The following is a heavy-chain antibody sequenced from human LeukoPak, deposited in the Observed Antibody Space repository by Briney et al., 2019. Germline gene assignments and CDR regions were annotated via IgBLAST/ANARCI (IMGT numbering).Heavy chain of an antibody. V-gene: IGHV1-46*01. CDR1: GYTFTSYY. D-gene: IGHD5-24*01. J-gene: IGHJ3*02. Sequence: ASVKVSCRASGYTFTSYYIHWVRQAPGQGLEWMGLINPGGDNTDYAQNFQGRVTMTRDTSTSTVYMGLSSLRSEDTAVYYCARIRDGYNDAYDIWGQGTMVTVSS. CDR3: ARIRDGYNDAYDI. CDR2: INPGGDNT.